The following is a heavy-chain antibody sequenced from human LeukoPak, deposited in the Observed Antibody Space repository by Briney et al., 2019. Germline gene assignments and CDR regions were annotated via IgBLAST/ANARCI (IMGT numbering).Heavy chain of an antibody. CDR2: GYYSGSS. V-gene: IGHV4-39*01. Sequence: SETLSLTCSVSGASTNTDSYFWGWIRQPPGKGLEWIGSGYYSGSSHYNPSLKSRVTISVDTSKNQSTLRVSSVTAADTAVYYCVRLWLRWGIDYWGQGSLVSVSS. CDR1: GASTNTDSYF. CDR3: VRLWLRWGIDY. J-gene: IGHJ4*02. D-gene: IGHD5-12*01.